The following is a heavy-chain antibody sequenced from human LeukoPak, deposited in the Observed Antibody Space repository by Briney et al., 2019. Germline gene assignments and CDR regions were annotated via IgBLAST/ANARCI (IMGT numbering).Heavy chain of an antibody. V-gene: IGHV1-2*06. CDR3: ARAGPGGDCRGYGCHHDNWYFDL. CDR2: INPDSGYK. D-gene: IGHD2-21*01. Sequence: ASVKVPCKASGYTFISYYIHWVRQAPGQGLEWMGRINPDSGYKNYAQKIQGRITLTTDTSINTAFMELNGLRSDDTAVYYCARAGPGGDCRGYGCHHDNWYFDLWGRGTLVHVSS. J-gene: IGHJ2*01. CDR1: GYTFISYY.